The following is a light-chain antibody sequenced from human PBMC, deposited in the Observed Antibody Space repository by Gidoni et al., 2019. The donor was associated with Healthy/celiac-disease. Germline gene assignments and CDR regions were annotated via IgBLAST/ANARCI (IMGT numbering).Light chain of an antibody. CDR3: QAWDSSTACVV. CDR2: QDS. CDR1: KLGDKY. V-gene: IGLV3-1*01. J-gene: IGLJ2*01. Sequence: SYALTQPPSVSVSPGQTASITCSGDKLGDKYACWYQQKPGQSPVLVIDQDSKRPSGIPERFSGSNSGNTATLTISGTQAMDEADYYCQAWDSSTACVVFGGGTKLTVL.